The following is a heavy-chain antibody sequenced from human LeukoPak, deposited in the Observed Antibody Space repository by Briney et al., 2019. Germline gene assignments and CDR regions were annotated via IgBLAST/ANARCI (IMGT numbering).Heavy chain of an antibody. V-gene: IGHV1-69*13. CDR1: AGTFSSYA. Sequence: SVKVSCKASAGTFSSYAISWVRQAPGQGLEWMGGIIPIFGTANYAQKFQGRVTITADESTSTAYMELSSLRSEDTAVYYCARDASGSGWLDYWGQGTLVTVSS. J-gene: IGHJ4*02. CDR2: IIPIFGTA. D-gene: IGHD6-19*01. CDR3: ARDASGSGWLDY.